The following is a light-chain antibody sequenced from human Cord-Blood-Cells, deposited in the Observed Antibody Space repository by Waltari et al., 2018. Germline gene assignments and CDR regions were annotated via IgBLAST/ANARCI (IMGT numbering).Light chain of an antibody. Sequence: QSALTQPASVPGSPRQSITISCTGTSSDVGSYNLVPWYQQHPGKAPKLMIYEGSKRPSGVSNRFSGSKSGNTASLTISGLQAEDEADYYCCSYAGSSTWVFGGGTKLTVL. CDR1: SSDVGSYNL. CDR2: EGS. CDR3: CSYAGSSTWV. V-gene: IGLV2-23*01. J-gene: IGLJ3*02.